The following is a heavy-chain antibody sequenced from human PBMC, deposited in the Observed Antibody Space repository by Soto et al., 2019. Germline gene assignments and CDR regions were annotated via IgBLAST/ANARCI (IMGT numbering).Heavy chain of an antibody. Sequence: QVQLQQWGAGLLKPSETLSLTCAVYGGSFSDYYWSWIRQPPGKGLEWIGEISHSGSTNYNPSLKSRVTTSVDTSKNQFSLKLSSVTAADTAVYYCARGPDRTYYYDSSGYYYYFDYWGQGTLVTVSS. CDR3: ARGPDRTYYYDSSGYYYYFDY. D-gene: IGHD3-22*01. CDR1: GGSFSDYY. CDR2: ISHSGST. J-gene: IGHJ4*02. V-gene: IGHV4-34*01.